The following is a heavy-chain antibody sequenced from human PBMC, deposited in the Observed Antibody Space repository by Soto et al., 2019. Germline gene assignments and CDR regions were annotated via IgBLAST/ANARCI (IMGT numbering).Heavy chain of an antibody. D-gene: IGHD3-10*01. CDR1: GDTFNFYT. CDR3: ATNYGSGSAHFDN. J-gene: IGHJ4*02. Sequence: QVQLVQSGAEVKKPGSSVKVSCTASGDTFNFYTISWVRQAPGHGLEWMGRIIPMLGMSNYAQNFQGRVTMIADKSTSTAYMELSSLRSEDTALYYCATNYGSGSAHFDNWGQGTLVTFSS. V-gene: IGHV1-69*02. CDR2: IIPMLGMS.